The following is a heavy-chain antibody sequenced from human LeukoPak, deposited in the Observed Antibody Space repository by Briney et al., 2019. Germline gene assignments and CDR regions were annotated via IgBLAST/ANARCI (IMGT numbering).Heavy chain of an antibody. Sequence: PGGSLSLSCAASGFTFSSYRMNWVRQAPGKALEWVANINQDGSEEYYVDSVKGRFTISRDNAKSSLYLQMNSLRAEDTAVYYCARSPNAFDIWGQGTMVTVSS. J-gene: IGHJ3*02. CDR1: GFTFSSYR. CDR2: INQDGSEE. V-gene: IGHV3-7*01. CDR3: ARSPNAFDI.